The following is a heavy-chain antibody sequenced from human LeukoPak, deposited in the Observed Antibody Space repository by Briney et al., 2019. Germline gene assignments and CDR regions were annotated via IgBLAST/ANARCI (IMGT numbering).Heavy chain of an antibody. J-gene: IGHJ4*02. CDR1: GYSFIENY. CDR2: INPHTGAA. CDR3: ARGKSGYSP. Sequence: ASVKVSCKVSGYSFIENYLHWVRQAPGQGLERMGLINPHTGAANFSHKFQGRVTMTRDTSISTAYMHLTRLKFDDTAMYYCARGKSGYSPWGQGTPVTVSS. V-gene: IGHV1-2*02. D-gene: IGHD3-3*01.